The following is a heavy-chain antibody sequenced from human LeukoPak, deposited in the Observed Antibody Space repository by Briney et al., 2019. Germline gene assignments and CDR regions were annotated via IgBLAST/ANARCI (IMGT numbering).Heavy chain of an antibody. CDR2: MNPNSGNT. V-gene: IGHV1-8*01. D-gene: IGHD4-4*01. Sequence: ASVKVSCKASGYTFTSYDINWVRQATGQGLEWMGWMNPNSGNTGYAQKFQGRATMTTDTSTSTAYMELRSLRSDDTAVYYCARAVTTVNWFDPWGQGTLVTVSS. CDR1: GYTFTSYD. CDR3: ARAVTTVNWFDP. J-gene: IGHJ5*02.